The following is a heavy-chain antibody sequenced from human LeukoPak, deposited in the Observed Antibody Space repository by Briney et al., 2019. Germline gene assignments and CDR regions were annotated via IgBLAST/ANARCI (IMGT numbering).Heavy chain of an antibody. D-gene: IGHD6-19*01. CDR3: ARCSGTYFFDY. CDR1: SYSISSGYY. Sequence: PSETLSLTCRVSSYSISSGYYWGWVRQPPGKGLEWIGSIHHSGSTYYNPSLRSRVTISVDTSKNQFSLKLNFVTAADTAVYYYARCSGTYFFDYWGQGTLVTVSS. V-gene: IGHV4-38-2*01. CDR2: IHHSGST. J-gene: IGHJ4*02.